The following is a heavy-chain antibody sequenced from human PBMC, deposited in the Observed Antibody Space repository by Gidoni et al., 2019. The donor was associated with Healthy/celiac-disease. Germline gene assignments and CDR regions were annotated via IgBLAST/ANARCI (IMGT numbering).Heavy chain of an antibody. V-gene: IGHV3-30*03. J-gene: IGHJ6*02. CDR1: GFNFSSYG. Sequence: QVQLVESGGGVVQPGWYLSPSFAASGFNFSSYGMHWVRQAPGTGLEWVAVISYDGSNKYYADSVKGRFTISRDNSKNTLYLQMNSLRAEDTAVYYCARVWFGELSPTDGMDVWGQGTTVTVSS. D-gene: IGHD3-10*01. CDR3: ARVWFGELSPTDGMDV. CDR2: ISYDGSNK.